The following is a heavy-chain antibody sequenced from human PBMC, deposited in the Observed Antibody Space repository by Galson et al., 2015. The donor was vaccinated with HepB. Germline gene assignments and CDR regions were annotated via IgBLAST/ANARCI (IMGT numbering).Heavy chain of an antibody. V-gene: IGHV3-11*06. CDR3: ARDGSKSRFGELLTYYYFDL. CDR2: ISSKSRYT. Sequence: SLRLSCAASGFTFRDYYMSWIRQAPGKGLEWISYISSKSRYTSYADSVKGRFTISRDNAKNPLYLQMNSLRAGDTAVYYCARDGSKSRFGELLTYYYFDLWGRGTPVTVSS. J-gene: IGHJ2*01. CDR1: GFTFRDYY. D-gene: IGHD3-10*01.